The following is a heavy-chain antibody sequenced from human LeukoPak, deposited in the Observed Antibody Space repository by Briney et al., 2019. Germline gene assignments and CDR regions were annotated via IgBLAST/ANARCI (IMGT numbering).Heavy chain of an antibody. V-gene: IGHV3-23*01. Sequence: PGGSLRLSCAASGFTFSSYAMSWVRQAPRKGLEWVSVISGGGGSTYYADSVKGRVTISRDNSKSTLYLQMNSLRAEDTAIYYCAKARFGVLTRWDYWGQGTLVTVSS. CDR2: ISGGGGST. CDR3: AKARFGVLTRWDY. CDR1: GFTFSSYA. D-gene: IGHD3-3*01. J-gene: IGHJ4*02.